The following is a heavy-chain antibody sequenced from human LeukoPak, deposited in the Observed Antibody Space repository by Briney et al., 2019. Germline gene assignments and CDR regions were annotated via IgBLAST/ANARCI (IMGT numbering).Heavy chain of an antibody. CDR2: ISWNSGSI. Sequence: PGGSLRLSCAASGFTFDDYAMHWVRQAPGKGLEWVSGISWNSGSIGYADSVKGRFTISRDNSKNTLYLQMNSLRAEDTAVYYCAKDLLRYCSSTSCYGEDYWGQGTLVTVSS. V-gene: IGHV3-9*01. CDR1: GFTFDDYA. D-gene: IGHD2-2*01. J-gene: IGHJ4*02. CDR3: AKDLLRYCSSTSCYGEDY.